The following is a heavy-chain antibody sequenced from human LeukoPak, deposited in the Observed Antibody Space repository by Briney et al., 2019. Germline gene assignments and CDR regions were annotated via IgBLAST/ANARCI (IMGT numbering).Heavy chain of an antibody. D-gene: IGHD6-13*01. CDR2: MNPNSGGT. Sequence: ASVKVSCKASGYTFTSYDINWVRQATGQGLEWMGWMNPNSGGTNYAQKFQGRVTMTRNTSISTAYMELSSLRSEDTAVYYCARIAAAPANWFDPWGQGTLVTVSS. CDR1: GYTFTSYD. J-gene: IGHJ5*02. V-gene: IGHV1-8*01. CDR3: ARIAAAPANWFDP.